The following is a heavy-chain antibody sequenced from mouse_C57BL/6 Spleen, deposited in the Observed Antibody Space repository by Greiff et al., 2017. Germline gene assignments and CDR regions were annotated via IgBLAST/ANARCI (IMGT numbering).Heavy chain of an antibody. Sequence: QVQLQQPGTELVKPGASVKLSCKASGYTFTSYWMHWVKQRPGQGLEWIENINPSNGGTNYNEKFKSKATLTVDKSSSTAYMQLSSLTSEDSAVYYCARPIYDGYYHYFDYWGQGTTLTVSS. CDR3: ARPIYDGYYHYFDY. V-gene: IGHV1-53*01. D-gene: IGHD2-3*01. J-gene: IGHJ2*01. CDR2: INPSNGGT. CDR1: GYTFTSYW.